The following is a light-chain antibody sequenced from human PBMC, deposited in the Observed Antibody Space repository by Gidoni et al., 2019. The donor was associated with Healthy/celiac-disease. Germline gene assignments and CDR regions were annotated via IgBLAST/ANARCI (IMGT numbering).Light chain of an antibody. CDR1: QSLQDSGGKNY. Sequence: DISIIPSSFSLPVTPGEPASISRQSSQSLQDSGGKNYLDWYLQKPGQSPQLLIYLTSTRASGVPDRFSGSGSGRDFTLRISRVEDEDVGVYYCMQGLQKHAFGQXTRLEIK. V-gene: IGKV2-28*01. CDR2: LTS. J-gene: IGKJ5*01. CDR3: MQGLQKHA.